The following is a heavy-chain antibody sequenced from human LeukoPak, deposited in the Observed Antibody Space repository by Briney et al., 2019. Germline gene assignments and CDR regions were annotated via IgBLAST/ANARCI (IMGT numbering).Heavy chain of an antibody. CDR1: GFTFSSYW. V-gene: IGHV3-7*01. Sequence: GGSLRLSCAASGFTFSSYWMSWVRQAPGKGLEGVANIKQDGSEKYYVDSVKGRFTISRDNAKNSLYLQMNSLRAEDTAVYYCARGLRNYYDSSGLDAFDIWGQGTMVTVSS. J-gene: IGHJ3*02. CDR2: IKQDGSEK. D-gene: IGHD3-22*01. CDR3: ARGLRNYYDSSGLDAFDI.